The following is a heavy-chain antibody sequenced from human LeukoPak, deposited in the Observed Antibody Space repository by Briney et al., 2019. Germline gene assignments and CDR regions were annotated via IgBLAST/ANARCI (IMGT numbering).Heavy chain of an antibody. J-gene: IGHJ3*02. V-gene: IGHV3-23*01. CDR3: AKDSRGGEFDWYAFDI. CDR2: ISGSGGST. CDR1: GFSFSSYA. Sequence: GGSLRLSCAASGFSFSSYAMSWVRQAPGKGLEWVSAISGSGGSTYYADSVQGRFTISRDNSKNTLYLQMNSLRAEDTAVYYCAKDSRGGEFDWYAFDIWGQGTMVTVSS. D-gene: IGHD3-9*01.